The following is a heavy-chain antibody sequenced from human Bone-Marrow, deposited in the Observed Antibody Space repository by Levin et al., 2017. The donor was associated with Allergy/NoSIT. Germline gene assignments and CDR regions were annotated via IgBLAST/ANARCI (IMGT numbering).Heavy chain of an antibody. CDR1: GGTFSSYA. CDR3: ASNGGYDILTGSHWFDP. D-gene: IGHD3-9*01. V-gene: IGHV1-69*13. CDR2: IIPIFGTA. J-gene: IGHJ5*02. Sequence: GASVKVSCKASGGTFSSYAISWVRQAPGQGLEWMGGIIPIFGTANYAQKFQGRVTITADESTSTAYMELSSLRSEDTAVYYCASNGGYDILTGSHWFDPWGQGTLVTVSS.